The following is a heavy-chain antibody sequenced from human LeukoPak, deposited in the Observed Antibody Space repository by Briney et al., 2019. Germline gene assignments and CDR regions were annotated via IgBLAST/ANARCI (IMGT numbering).Heavy chain of an antibody. D-gene: IGHD2-15*01. CDR1: GVSIRDFY. V-gene: IGHV4-59*08. Sequence: SETLSLTCTVSGVSIRDFYWSWIRQPPGEGLEWIGYIYHTGHSNYTPSLKSRVTMSVDTSKNHLSFNLTTVTAADSAVYYWARHCIGGTCYDSWGQGTLVTVSS. CDR3: ARHCIGGTCYDS. J-gene: IGHJ5*01. CDR2: IYHTGHS.